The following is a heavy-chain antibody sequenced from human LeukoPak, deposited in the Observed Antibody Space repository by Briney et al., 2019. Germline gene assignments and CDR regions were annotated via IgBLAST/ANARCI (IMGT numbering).Heavy chain of an antibody. V-gene: IGHV3-23*01. J-gene: IGHJ5*02. D-gene: IGHD3-10*01. Sequence: GGSLRLSCAASGFTFSSYGMSWVRQAPGKGLEWVSAISASGGSTYYADSVKGRFTISRDNSKNTLYLQMNSLRAEDTAVYYCAKSDRVIITSNWFDPWGQGTLVSVSS. CDR1: GFTFSSYG. CDR2: ISASGGST. CDR3: AKSDRVIITSNWFDP.